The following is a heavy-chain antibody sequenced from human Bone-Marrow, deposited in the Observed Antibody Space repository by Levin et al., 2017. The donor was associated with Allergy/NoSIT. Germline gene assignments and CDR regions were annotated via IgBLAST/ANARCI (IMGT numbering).Heavy chain of an antibody. CDR2: IIPVFGTI. CDR1: GHPFSDYA. J-gene: IGHJ6*02. Sequence: KISCRASGHPFSDYAINWVRQAPGQGLQWMGGIIPVFGTINYAQRFQDRVTISADESTSVIYLEVSSLRSDDTAVYYCAWGGIRGQYFDDFRGLDVWGQGTSVTVSS. CDR3: AWGGIRGQYFDDFRGLDV. D-gene: IGHD3-3*01. V-gene: IGHV1-69*01.